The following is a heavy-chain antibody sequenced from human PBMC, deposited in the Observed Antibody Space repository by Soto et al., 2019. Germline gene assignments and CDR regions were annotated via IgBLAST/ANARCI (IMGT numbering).Heavy chain of an antibody. D-gene: IGHD3-3*01. CDR2: INHGGST. CDR1: GGSFSDYY. J-gene: IGHJ6*02. V-gene: IGHV4-34*01. Sequence: SETLSLTCAVYGGSFSDYYWSWIRQPPGKGLDWIGEINHGGSTNYNPPLKSRVTISVDTSKNQFSLKLSSVTAADTAVYYCARGKPFGHYAMDVWGQGTTVTVSS. CDR3: ARGKPFGHYAMDV.